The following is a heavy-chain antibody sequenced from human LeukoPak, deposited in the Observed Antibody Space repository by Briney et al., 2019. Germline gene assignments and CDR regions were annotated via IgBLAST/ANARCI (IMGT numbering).Heavy chain of an antibody. D-gene: IGHD5-18*01. V-gene: IGHV1-69*05. CDR3: ATRLRGYSYGLSDAFDI. CDR1: GGTFSSYA. J-gene: IGHJ3*02. CDR2: IIPIFGTA. Sequence: SVKVSCKASGGTFSSYAISWVRQAPGQGLEWMGGIIPIFGTANYAQKFQGRVTITTDESTSTAYMELSSLKASDTAMYYCATRLRGYSYGLSDAFDIWGQGTMVTVSS.